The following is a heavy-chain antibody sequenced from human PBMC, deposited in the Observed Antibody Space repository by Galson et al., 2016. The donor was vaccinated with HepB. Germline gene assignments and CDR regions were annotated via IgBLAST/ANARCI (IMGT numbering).Heavy chain of an antibody. D-gene: IGHD2-2*01. CDR1: GGSFSDYY. J-gene: IGHJ5*02. Sequence: ETLSLTCAVYGGSFSDYYWSWIRQPPGKGLEWIGEINHSGTINYNPSLKSRVTISVDTSKNQFSLNLGSVTAADTAVYYCARRTVVPTAGNWFDPWGQGILVTVSS. V-gene: IGHV4-34*01. CDR3: ARRTVVPTAGNWFDP. CDR2: INHSGTI.